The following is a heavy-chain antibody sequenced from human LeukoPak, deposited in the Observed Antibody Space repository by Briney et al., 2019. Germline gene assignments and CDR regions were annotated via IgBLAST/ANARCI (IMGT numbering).Heavy chain of an antibody. V-gene: IGHV3-23*01. CDR2: ITRFTGTT. CDR1: GFTFNNYA. J-gene: IGHJ4*02. Sequence: GGSLRLSCAASGFTFNNYAMTWVRQAPGRGLEWISTITRFTGTTYYADSVKGRFTISRGDSNNTLYLQMNNLRAGDTAVYYCARDTRLMYYFDFWGQGALVTASS. CDR3: ARDTRLMYYFDF. D-gene: IGHD2-2*01.